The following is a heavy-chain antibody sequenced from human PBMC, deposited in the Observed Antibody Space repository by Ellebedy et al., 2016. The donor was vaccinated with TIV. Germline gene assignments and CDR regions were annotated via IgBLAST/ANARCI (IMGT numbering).Heavy chain of an antibody. Sequence: SETLSLTXTVSGGSISSSSYYWGWIRQPPGKGLEWIGSIYYSGSTYYNPSLKSRVTISVDTSKNQFSLKLSSVTAADTAVYYCARHPSEYSSSAGLDYWGQGTLVTVSS. V-gene: IGHV4-39*01. CDR1: GGSISSSSYY. D-gene: IGHD6-6*01. CDR2: IYYSGST. J-gene: IGHJ4*02. CDR3: ARHPSEYSSSAGLDY.